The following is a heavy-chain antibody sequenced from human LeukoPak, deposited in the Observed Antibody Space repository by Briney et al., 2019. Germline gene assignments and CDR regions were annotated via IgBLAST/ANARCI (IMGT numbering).Heavy chain of an antibody. Sequence: SETLSLTCTVSGGSISSDYWSWIRQSPGKGLEWIGYIYYSGTTSYNPSLKSRVTISLDTSKNQFSLKLSSVTAADTAVYYCARGANWGFPDYWGQGTLVTVSS. CDR1: GGSISSDY. CDR3: ARGANWGFPDY. J-gene: IGHJ4*02. D-gene: IGHD7-27*01. V-gene: IGHV4-59*01. CDR2: IYYSGTT.